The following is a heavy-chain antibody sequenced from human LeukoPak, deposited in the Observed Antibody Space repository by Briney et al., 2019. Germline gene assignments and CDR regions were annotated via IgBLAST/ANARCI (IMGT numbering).Heavy chain of an antibody. Sequence: GGSLRLSCAASGFTFSSYAMSWVRQAPGKGLEWVSVISGGGGSTYYADSVKGRFTISRDNSKNTLYLQMNSLSAQDPAVYYCAKLGGDIVVVVAAMALFDPWGQGTLVTVSS. CDR1: GFTFSSYA. J-gene: IGHJ5*02. CDR3: AKLGGDIVVVVAAMALFDP. V-gene: IGHV3-23*01. D-gene: IGHD2-15*01. CDR2: ISGGGGST.